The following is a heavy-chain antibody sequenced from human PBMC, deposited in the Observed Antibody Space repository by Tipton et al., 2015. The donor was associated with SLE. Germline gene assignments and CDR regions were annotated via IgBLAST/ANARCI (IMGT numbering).Heavy chain of an antibody. J-gene: IGHJ5*02. CDR1: GGPISSDDYY. CDR2: ISHSGST. Sequence: TLSLTCTVSGGPISSDDYYWSWIRQHPGKGLEWLGHISHSGSTQYSPSLRSRLTISVDTSKNQFSLKLTSLTAADTAVYFCVRGGGSSSGRWFDPWGQGTLVTVSS. CDR3: VRGGGSSSGRWFDP. V-gene: IGHV4-31*03. D-gene: IGHD6-6*01.